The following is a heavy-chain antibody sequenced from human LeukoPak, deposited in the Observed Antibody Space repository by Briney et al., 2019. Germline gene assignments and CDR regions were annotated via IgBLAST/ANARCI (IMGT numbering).Heavy chain of an antibody. CDR1: GFTFSSYG. CDR3: ARGTTGELDDFDY. J-gene: IGHJ4*02. D-gene: IGHD1-26*01. Sequence: PGGSLRLSRAASGFTFSSYGMSWVRQAPGKGLEWVSAISGSGGSTYYADSVKGRFTISRDKAKNSLYLQMSSLRAEDTAFYYCARGTTGELDDFDYWGQGILVTVSS. V-gene: IGHV3-23*01. CDR2: ISGSGGST.